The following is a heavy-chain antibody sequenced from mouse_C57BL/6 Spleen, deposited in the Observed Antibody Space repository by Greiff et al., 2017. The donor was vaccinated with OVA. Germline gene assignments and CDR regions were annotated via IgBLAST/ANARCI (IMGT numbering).Heavy chain of an antibody. CDR2: IHPSDSDT. J-gene: IGHJ3*01. Sequence: VQLQQPGAELVKPGASVKVSCKASGYTFTSYWMHWVKQRPGQGLEWIGRIHPSDSDTNYNQKFKGKATLTVDKSSSTAYMQLSSLTSDDSSVYYCAIGAYYSNYDWFAYWGQGTLVTVSA. D-gene: IGHD2-5*01. CDR1: GYTFTSYW. CDR3: AIGAYYSNYDWFAY. V-gene: IGHV1-74*01.